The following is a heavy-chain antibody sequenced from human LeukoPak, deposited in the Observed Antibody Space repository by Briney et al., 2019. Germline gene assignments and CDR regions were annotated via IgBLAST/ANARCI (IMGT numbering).Heavy chain of an antibody. J-gene: IGHJ4*02. CDR2: IRSNSDGGTI. D-gene: IGHD1-26*01. V-gene: IGHV3-15*01. CDR1: GFTFSSYW. Sequence: PGGSLRLSCAASGFTFSSYWMSWVRQAPGKGLEWVGRIRSNSDGGTIDYAAPVKGRFALSRDDSKNTLYLQMNSLRAEDTAVYYCARGVEGAIGSWGQGTLVTVSS. CDR3: ARGVEGAIGS.